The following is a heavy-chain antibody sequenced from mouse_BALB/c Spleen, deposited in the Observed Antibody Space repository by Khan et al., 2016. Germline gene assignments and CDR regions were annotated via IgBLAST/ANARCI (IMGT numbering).Heavy chain of an antibody. CDR2: IDPANGNT. CDR1: GFNIIDTY. CDR3: ARLGYDYDWFAC. D-gene: IGHD2-4*01. V-gene: IGHV14-3*02. J-gene: IGHJ3*01. Sequence: EVQLQESGAEIVKPGASVRLSCTASGFNIIDTYMDWVKQRPEQGLEWIGRIDPANGNTHYDAKFQGRATITADTSSNTAYLQLSSLTSEDTAVYYCARLGYDYDWFACWGRRTLVTVSA.